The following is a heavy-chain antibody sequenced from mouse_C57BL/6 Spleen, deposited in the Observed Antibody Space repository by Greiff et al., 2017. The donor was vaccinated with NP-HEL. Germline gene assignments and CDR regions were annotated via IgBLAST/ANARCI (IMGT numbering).Heavy chain of an antibody. CDR3: ARIGSGYHFDY. J-gene: IGHJ2*01. V-gene: IGHV1-26*01. CDR1: GYTFTDYY. CDR2: INPNNGGT. D-gene: IGHD3-2*02. Sequence: VQLQQSGPELVKPGASVKISCKASGYTFTDYYMNWVKQSHGKSLEWIGDINPNNGGTSYNQKFKGKATLTVDKSSSTAYMELRSLTSEDSAVYYCARIGSGYHFDYWGQGTTLTVSS.